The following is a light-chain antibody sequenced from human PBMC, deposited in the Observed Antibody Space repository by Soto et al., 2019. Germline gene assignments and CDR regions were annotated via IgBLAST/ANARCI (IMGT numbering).Light chain of an antibody. V-gene: IGKV3-20*01. J-gene: IGKJ4*02. CDR1: QSVGSNY. Sequence: EIVLTQSPGTLSLSPGATVTLSCRASQSVGSNYLAWYQQKPGQAPRLLIYGASSRPTVIPDRFSGRGSGTDFTLTISRLEPEDFAVYYCQQYANSPRTFGERTMVEI. CDR2: GAS. CDR3: QQYANSPRT.